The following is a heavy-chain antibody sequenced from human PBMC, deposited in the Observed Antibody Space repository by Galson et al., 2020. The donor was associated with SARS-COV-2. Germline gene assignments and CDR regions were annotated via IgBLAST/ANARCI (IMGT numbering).Heavy chain of an antibody. D-gene: IGHD2-21*02. CDR3: ATVIAYCGGDCSYYFDY. J-gene: IGHJ4*02. V-gene: IGHV1-24*01. CDR1: GYTLTELS. Sequence: ASVKVYCKVSGYTLTELSMHWVRQAPGKGLEWMGGFDPEDGETIYAQKFQGRVTMTEDTSTDTAYMELSSLRSEDTTVYYCATVIAYCGGDCSYYFDYWGQGTLVTVSS. CDR2: FDPEDGET.